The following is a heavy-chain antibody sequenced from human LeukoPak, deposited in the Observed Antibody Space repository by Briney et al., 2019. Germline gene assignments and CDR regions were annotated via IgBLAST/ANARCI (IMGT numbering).Heavy chain of an antibody. J-gene: IGHJ3*02. V-gene: IGHV1-69*05. D-gene: IGHD1-1*01. CDR2: IIPIFGTA. Sequence: SVKVSCKASGGTFSSYAISWVRQAPGQGLEWMGGIIPIFGTASYAQKFQGRVTMTRDTSTSTVYMELSSLRSEDTAVYYCARKQNDGHAFDIWGQGTMVTVSS. CDR1: GGTFSSYA. CDR3: ARKQNDGHAFDI.